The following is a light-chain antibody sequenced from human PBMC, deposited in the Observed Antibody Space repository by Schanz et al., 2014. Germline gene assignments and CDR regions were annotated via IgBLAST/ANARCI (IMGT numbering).Light chain of an antibody. CDR1: SSDVGGYNY. V-gene: IGLV2-14*01. J-gene: IGLJ3*02. CDR3: QSYDSSLSAWV. CDR2: DVN. Sequence: QSALTQPASVSGSPGQSITISCTGTSSDVGGYNYVSWYQQHPGKAPKLMIYDVNSRPSGVSNRFSGSKSGNTASLTISGLQAEDEVDYYCQSYDSSLSAWVFGGGTKLTVL.